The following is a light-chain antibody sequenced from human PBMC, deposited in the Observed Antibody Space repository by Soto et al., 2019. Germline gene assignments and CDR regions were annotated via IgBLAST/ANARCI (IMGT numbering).Light chain of an antibody. CDR3: QQYNSFWT. V-gene: IGKV1-5*01. Sequence: IQMTQSPATLSASLGERVTIPCGASKNVNSCLAWYQQKPGKAPRLLIYDASSLESDVPARVSGSGSGTVFTLTISSQQPDDFATYYCQQYNSFWTFGPGTKVDIK. J-gene: IGKJ1*01. CDR1: KNVNSC. CDR2: DAS.